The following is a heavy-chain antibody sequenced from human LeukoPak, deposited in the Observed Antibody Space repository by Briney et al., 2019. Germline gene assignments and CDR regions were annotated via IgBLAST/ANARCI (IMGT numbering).Heavy chain of an antibody. V-gene: IGHV3-11*04. Sequence: GGSLRLSCGASGFTFSDYYMNWIRRAPGKGPEWVSYITSSGGSVYYADSVKGRFTISRDNAKDSPYLQMNSLRVEDTAVYYCARAVAGNFRRGFEYWGQGTLVTVSS. CDR1: GFTFSDYY. CDR2: ITSSGGSV. J-gene: IGHJ4*02. CDR3: ARAVAGNFRRGFEY. D-gene: IGHD6-19*01.